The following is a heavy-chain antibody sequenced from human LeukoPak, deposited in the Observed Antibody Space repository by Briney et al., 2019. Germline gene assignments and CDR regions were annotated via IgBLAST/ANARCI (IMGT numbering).Heavy chain of an antibody. Sequence: GGSLRLSCAASGFTFSSYSMNWVRQAPGKGLEWVSSISSSSSYIYYADSVKGRFTISRDNAKNSLYLQMNSLRAEDTAVYYCARHSSPRSVTTPFDYWGQGTLVTVSS. CDR1: GFTFSSYS. J-gene: IGHJ4*02. D-gene: IGHD4-17*01. V-gene: IGHV3-21*01. CDR2: ISSSSSYI. CDR3: ARHSSPRSVTTPFDY.